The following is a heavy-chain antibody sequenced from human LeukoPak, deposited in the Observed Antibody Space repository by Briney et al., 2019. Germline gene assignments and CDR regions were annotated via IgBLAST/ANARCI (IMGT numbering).Heavy chain of an antibody. CDR3: AVDNRDF. Sequence: SETLSPTCTLSGASVGAYYWSWIRQAAGKGLEWLGRIYTSGNTIYTPALQSRVTISVDVSKNQFSLRLISMTAADTGIYYCAVDNRDFCGQGTLVTVSS. V-gene: IGHV4-4*07. D-gene: IGHD2/OR15-2a*01. CDR2: IYTSGNT. CDR1: GASVGAYY. J-gene: IGHJ4*02.